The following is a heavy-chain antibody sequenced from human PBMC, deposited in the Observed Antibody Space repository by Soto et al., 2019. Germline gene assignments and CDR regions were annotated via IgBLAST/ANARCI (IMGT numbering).Heavy chain of an antibody. CDR3: ARVSPGAAAVYHYYYGMDV. J-gene: IGHJ6*02. CDR1: GGSFSGYY. D-gene: IGHD6-25*01. CDR2: INHSGST. Sequence: SETLSLTCAVYGGSFSGYYWSWIRQPPGKGLEWIGEINHSGSTNYNPSLKSRVTISVDTSKNQFSLKLSSVTAADTAVYYCARVSPGAAAVYHYYYGMDVWGQGTTVTVSS. V-gene: IGHV4-34*01.